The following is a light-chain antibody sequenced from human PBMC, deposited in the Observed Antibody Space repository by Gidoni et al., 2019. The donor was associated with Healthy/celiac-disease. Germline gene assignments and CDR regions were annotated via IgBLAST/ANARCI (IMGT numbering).Light chain of an antibody. Sequence: DIQMNQSPSSLSASVGDRVTITCRASQSISSYLNWYQQKPGKDPKLLIYAASSFQSGVPSSFSGSGSGTDFTLTISSLQPEDFATYYCQQSYSTPRTFGQGTKVEIK. CDR2: AAS. V-gene: IGKV1-39*01. CDR3: QQSYSTPRT. CDR1: QSISSY. J-gene: IGKJ1*01.